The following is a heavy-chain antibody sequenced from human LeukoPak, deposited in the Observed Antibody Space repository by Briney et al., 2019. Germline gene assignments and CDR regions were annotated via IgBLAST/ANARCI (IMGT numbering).Heavy chain of an antibody. V-gene: IGHV4-34*01. D-gene: IGHD6-13*01. J-gene: IGHJ4*02. CDR3: ARGIAAAGPDQYYFDY. CDR2: INHSGST. CDR1: GGSFSGYY. Sequence: PSETLSLTCAVYGGSFSGYYWSWIRQPPGKGLEWIGEINHSGSTNYNPSLKSRVTISVDTSKNQFSLKLSSVTAADTAVYYCARGIAAAGPDQYYFDYWGQGTLVTVSS.